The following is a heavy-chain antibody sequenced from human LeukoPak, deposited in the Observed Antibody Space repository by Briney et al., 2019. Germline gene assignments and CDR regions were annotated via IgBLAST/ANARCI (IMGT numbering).Heavy chain of an antibody. CDR2: ISSSSSYI. Sequence: GRSLRLSCAASGFTFSSYSMNWVRQAPGKGLEWVSSISSSSSYIYYADSVKGRFTISRDNARNSLYLQMNSLRAENTAVYYCARGQDYGDNEHTTWGQGTLVTVSS. CDR3: ARGQDYGDNEHTT. D-gene: IGHD4-17*01. J-gene: IGHJ5*02. CDR1: GFTFSSYS. V-gene: IGHV3-21*01.